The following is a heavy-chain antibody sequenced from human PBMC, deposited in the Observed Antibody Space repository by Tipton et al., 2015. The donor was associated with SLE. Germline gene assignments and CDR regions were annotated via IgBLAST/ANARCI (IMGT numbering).Heavy chain of an antibody. V-gene: IGHV1-2*02. D-gene: IGHD6-13*01. CDR3: ARPDIAAAVPFDY. J-gene: IGHJ4*02. CDR2: INPNSGGT. Sequence: QVQLVQSGAEVKKPGASVKVSCKASGYTFTGYYIHWVRQAPGQGLEWMGWINPNSGGTNYAQKFQGRVTMTRDTSISTAYLDLRRLRSDDTAVYYCARPDIAAAVPFDYWGQGTLVTVSS. CDR1: GYTFTGYY.